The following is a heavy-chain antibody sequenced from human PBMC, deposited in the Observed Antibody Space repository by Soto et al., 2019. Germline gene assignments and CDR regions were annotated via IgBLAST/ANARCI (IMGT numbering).Heavy chain of an antibody. CDR3: ARAIYGSGRTWSNYFDY. V-gene: IGHV4-4*07. CDR1: GGSISSYY. Sequence: SETLSLTCTVSGGSISSYYWSWIRQPAGKGLEWIGRIYTSGSTNYNPSLKSRVTMSVDTSKNQFSLKLSSVTAADTAVYYCARAIYGSGRTWSNYFDYWGKGTLGTASS. J-gene: IGHJ4*02. CDR2: IYTSGST. D-gene: IGHD3-10*01.